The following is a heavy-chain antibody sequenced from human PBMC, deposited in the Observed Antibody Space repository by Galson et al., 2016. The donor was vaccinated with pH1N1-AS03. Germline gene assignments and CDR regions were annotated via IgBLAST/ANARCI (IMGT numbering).Heavy chain of an antibody. V-gene: IGHV4-38-2*02. D-gene: IGHD1-26*01. CDR2: IYHSGSA. CDR3: ARGGYYWGSGFFDF. J-gene: IGHJ4*02. CDR1: GFSISSGHY. Sequence: SETLSLTCSVSGFSISSGHYWGWIRQPPGKGLEWIGNIYHSGSAYYNPSLKSRVTMSVDTSTNQFSLKLASLTSADSAVYFFARGGYYWGSGFFDFWGQGTLVSVSS.